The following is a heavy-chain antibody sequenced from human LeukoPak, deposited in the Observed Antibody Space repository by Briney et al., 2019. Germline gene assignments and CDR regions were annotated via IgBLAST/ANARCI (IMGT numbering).Heavy chain of an antibody. Sequence: PGGSLRLSCGASGFSFSDYGMHWVRQAPGKGLEWVAFIRYDGSNKYYADSVKGRFTISRDNSKNTLYLQMNSLRAEDTAVYYCAKSPAARGNNWGQGTLVTVSS. CDR1: GFSFSDYG. D-gene: IGHD6-6*01. J-gene: IGHJ4*02. CDR3: AKSPAARGNN. CDR2: IRYDGSNK. V-gene: IGHV3-30*02.